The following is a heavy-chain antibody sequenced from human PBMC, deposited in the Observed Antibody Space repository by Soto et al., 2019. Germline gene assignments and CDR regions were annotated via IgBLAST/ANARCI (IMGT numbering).Heavy chain of an antibody. CDR1: SGSFSSSY. Sequence: QVQLQQWGAGLLKPSETLSLTCAVYSGSFSSSYWTWIRQPPGKGLEWIGEINHSGSTHYDPSLQSRVTISVDTSKQQFSLKLSSVTAADTAVYYCASEAWRSAYWGLGTLVTVSS. CDR2: INHSGST. D-gene: IGHD3-3*01. J-gene: IGHJ4*02. V-gene: IGHV4-34*01. CDR3: ASEAWRSAY.